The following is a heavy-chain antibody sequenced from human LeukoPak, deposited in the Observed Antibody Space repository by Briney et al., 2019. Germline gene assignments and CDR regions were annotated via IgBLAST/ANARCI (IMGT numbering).Heavy chain of an antibody. D-gene: IGHD2/OR15-2a*01. CDR2: ISGSGGST. Sequence: GGSLRLSCAASGFTFSTYAMSWVRQAPGKGLEWVSAISGSGGSTYYADSVKGRFTISRDNSKNTPYLQMNSLRAEDTAVYYCATPLLSRGPNPKNDYWGQGTLVTASS. CDR3: ATPLLSRGPNPKNDY. CDR1: GFTFSTYA. J-gene: IGHJ4*02. V-gene: IGHV3-23*01.